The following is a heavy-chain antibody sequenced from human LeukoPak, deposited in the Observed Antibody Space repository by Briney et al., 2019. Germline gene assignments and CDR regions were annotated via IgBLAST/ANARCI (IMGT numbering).Heavy chain of an antibody. Sequence: ASVRVSCTASGYTFTSYGISWVRQAPGQGLEWMGWISAYNGNTNYAQKLQGRVTMTTDTSTSTAYMELRSLRSDDTAVYYCARAQGTGSGSWPYYFDYWGQGTLVTVSS. CDR1: GYTFTSYG. V-gene: IGHV1-18*01. CDR2: ISAYNGNT. D-gene: IGHD3-10*01. J-gene: IGHJ4*02. CDR3: ARAQGTGSGSWPYYFDY.